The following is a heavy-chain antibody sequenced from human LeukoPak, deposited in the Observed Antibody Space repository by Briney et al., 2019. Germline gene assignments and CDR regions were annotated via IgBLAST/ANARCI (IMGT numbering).Heavy chain of an antibody. V-gene: IGHV4-4*07. J-gene: IGHJ5*02. CDR3: ARDTRPGYSGYATIHNWFDP. CDR2: IYTSGST. Sequence: PSETLSLTCTVSGGSISSYYWSWIRQPAGKGLEWIGRIYTSGSTNYNPSLKSRVTMSVDTSKNQLSLKLSSVTAADTAVYYCARDTRPGYSGYATIHNWFDPWGQGTLVTVSS. D-gene: IGHD5-12*01. CDR1: GGSISSYY.